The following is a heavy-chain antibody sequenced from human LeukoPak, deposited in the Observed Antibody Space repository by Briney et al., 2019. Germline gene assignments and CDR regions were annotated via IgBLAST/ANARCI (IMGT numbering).Heavy chain of an antibody. CDR1: GGSFSGYY. CDR3: ARERYSSSWKRFVDY. Sequence: SETLSLTCAVYGGSFSGYYWSWIRQPPGKGLEWIGEINHSGSTNYNPSLKSRVTISVDTSKNQFSLKLSSVTAADTAVYCCARERYSSSWKRFVDYWGQGTLVTVSS. J-gene: IGHJ4*02. D-gene: IGHD6-13*01. V-gene: IGHV4-34*01. CDR2: INHSGST.